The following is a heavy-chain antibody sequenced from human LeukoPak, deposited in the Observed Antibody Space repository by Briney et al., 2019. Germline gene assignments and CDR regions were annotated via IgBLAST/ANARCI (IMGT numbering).Heavy chain of an antibody. D-gene: IGHD2-2*01. CDR1: GFTFSSYA. CDR3: AKGESDIVVVPAADAFDI. Sequence: GGSLRLSCAGSGFTFSSYAMSWVRQAPGKGLEWLSAIRASGGTTFYADSVKGRFTISRDNSKNTLYLQMNSLRADDTATYYCAKGESDIVVVPAADAFDIWGRGTIVIVSS. J-gene: IGHJ3*02. V-gene: IGHV3-23*01. CDR2: IRASGGTT.